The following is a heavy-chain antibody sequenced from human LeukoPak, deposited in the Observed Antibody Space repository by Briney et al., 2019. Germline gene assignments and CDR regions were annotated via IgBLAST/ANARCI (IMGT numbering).Heavy chain of an antibody. CDR2: ISRTGTTI. J-gene: IGHJ4*02. D-gene: IGHD2-21*02. CDR1: GFNVGNNY. Sequence: GGSLRLSCAASGFNVGNNYMNWVRQAPGKGLEWISYISRTGTTIYYADSVKGRFTISRDNAKNSLYLQMNSLRSEDTGLYFCARDLGSGDHGLLVWGQGTLLTVSS. V-gene: IGHV3-48*01. CDR3: ARDLGSGDHGLLV.